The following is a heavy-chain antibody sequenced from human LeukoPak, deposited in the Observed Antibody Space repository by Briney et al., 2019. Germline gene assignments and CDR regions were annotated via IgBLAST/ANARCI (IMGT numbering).Heavy chain of an antibody. CDR2: IKQDGTVQ. Sequence: SGGSLRLSCAASGFALSAYWMNWVRQAPGKGLQWLANIKQDGTVQHYVDSVKGRFTISRGNAKNSLFLQMNSLRAEDTALYYCARDYTATGAMDVWGQGTTVTVS. CDR3: ARDYTATGAMDV. J-gene: IGHJ6*02. CDR1: GFALSAYW. D-gene: IGHD2-21*02. V-gene: IGHV3-7*01.